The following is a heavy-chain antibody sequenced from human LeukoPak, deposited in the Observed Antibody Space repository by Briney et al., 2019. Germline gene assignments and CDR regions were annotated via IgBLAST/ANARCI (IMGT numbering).Heavy chain of an antibody. D-gene: IGHD2-15*01. Sequence: GGSLRLSCAASGFSFSSYAMSWVRQAPGEGLEWVSGLSDSGGNTIYADSVKGRFTISRDNSKNTLYLQMDSLRPEDTAVYYCAGGLLGCRGGSCYPTDYWGQGTPVTVSS. CDR2: LSDSGGNT. J-gene: IGHJ4*02. V-gene: IGHV3-23*01. CDR3: AGGLLGCRGGSCYPTDY. CDR1: GFSFSSYA.